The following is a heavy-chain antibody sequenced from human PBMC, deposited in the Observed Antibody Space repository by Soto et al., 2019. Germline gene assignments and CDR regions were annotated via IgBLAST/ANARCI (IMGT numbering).Heavy chain of an antibody. CDR2: INPNTGDT. CDR3: VGSSILVTGSAPFEY. D-gene: IGHD6-19*01. Sequence: ASVKFSCKASGFSFTGHYVHWVRQAPGQGPEWMGWINPNTGDTIYAQLFQGRVTLTTETPINTAYMELSRLTSDDTAVYFCVGSSILVTGSAPFEYRGQGSLVTVS. CDR1: GFSFTGHY. J-gene: IGHJ4*02. V-gene: IGHV1-2*02.